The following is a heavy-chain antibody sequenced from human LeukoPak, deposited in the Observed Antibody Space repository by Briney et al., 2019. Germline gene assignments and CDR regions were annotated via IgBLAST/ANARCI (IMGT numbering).Heavy chain of an antibody. CDR1: GGSISSGGYY. CDR3: ATSDYGGVFDY. D-gene: IGHD4-23*01. V-gene: IGHV4-30-2*01. Sequence: PSETLSLTCTVSGGSISSGGYYWSWIRQPPGKGLEWIGYIYHSGSTYYNPSLKSRVTISVDRSKNQFSLKPSSVTAADTAVYYCATSDYGGVFDYWGQGTLVTVSS. J-gene: IGHJ4*02. CDR2: IYHSGST.